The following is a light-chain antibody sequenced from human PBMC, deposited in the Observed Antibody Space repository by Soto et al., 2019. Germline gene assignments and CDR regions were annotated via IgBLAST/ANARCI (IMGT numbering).Light chain of an antibody. CDR3: QHYTLYSAP. V-gene: IGKV1-5*01. J-gene: IGKJ5*01. CDR2: GAS. CDR1: QDISTY. Sequence: RLTQSPSSLSASVGDTVAISCRASQDISTYLAWYQQKPGKAPTLLIFGASSLHTGVSPRFVGSGSGSEFTLTINRLQPDDFATYYCQHYTLYSAPFGQGTRVG.